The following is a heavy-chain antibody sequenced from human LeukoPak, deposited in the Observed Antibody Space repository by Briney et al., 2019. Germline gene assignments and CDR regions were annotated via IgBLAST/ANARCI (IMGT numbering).Heavy chain of an antibody. CDR2: IYPNNSTR. J-gene: IGHJ4*02. CDR1: GYTFINFP. Sequence: GASVKVSCKASGYTFINFPLSWVRQAPGRGPEWVGWIYPNNSTRGYAKNFQGRVVLTRDTSISTAYMELRSLKSDDTAVYYCARAEVVRSWPQDHIYFDYWGQGTLVTVSS. CDR3: ARAEVVRSWPQDHIYFDY. D-gene: IGHD2-15*01. V-gene: IGHV1-8*01.